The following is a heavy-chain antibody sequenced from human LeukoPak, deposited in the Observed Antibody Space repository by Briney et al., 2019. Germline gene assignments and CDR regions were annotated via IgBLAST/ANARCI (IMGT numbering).Heavy chain of an antibody. J-gene: IGHJ4*02. V-gene: IGHV3-21*01. CDR2: ISSSSSYI. Sequence: VGSLRLSCAASGFTVSSNSMSWGRQAPGKGLKWVSSISSSSSYIYYADSVKGRFTISRDNAKNPLYLQMNSLRAEDTADYCARDSGDRTVEYWGQGTLVTVSS. CDR1: GFTVSSNS. D-gene: IGHD3-10*01. CDR3: ARDSGDRTVEY.